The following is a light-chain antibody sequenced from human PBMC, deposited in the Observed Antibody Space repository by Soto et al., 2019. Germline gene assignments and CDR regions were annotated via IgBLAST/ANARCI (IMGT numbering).Light chain of an antibody. V-gene: IGKV3-15*01. Sequence: EIVMTQSPATLSVSPGESATLSCRASQSISSELAWYQQKPGQPPRLLIYGASTRATGVPVRFTGSGSGSDLTLTISGLQSEDFAVYYCQQGHNWPLTFGQGTRLEI. J-gene: IGKJ2*01. CDR3: QQGHNWPLT. CDR2: GAS. CDR1: QSISSE.